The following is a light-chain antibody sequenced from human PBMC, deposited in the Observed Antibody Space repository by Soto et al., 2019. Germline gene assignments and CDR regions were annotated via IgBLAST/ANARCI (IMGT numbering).Light chain of an antibody. J-gene: IGKJ1*01. CDR2: GSS. V-gene: IGKV1-8*01. Sequence: AIRVTQSPSSFSASTGDRVTITCRASQDIDNYLAWYQQKPGKAPELLIYGSSTLHDGVPSRFSGSGSGTDFTLTISRLQSEDFATYYCQQYYLYPRTFGQGTKVE. CDR3: QQYYLYPRT. CDR1: QDIDNY.